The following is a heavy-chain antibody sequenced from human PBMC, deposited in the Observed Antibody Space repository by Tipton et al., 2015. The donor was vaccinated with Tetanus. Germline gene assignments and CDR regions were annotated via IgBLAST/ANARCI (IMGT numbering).Heavy chain of an antibody. Sequence: GLVKPSETLSLTCTVSGGSISSSDYYWGWVRQSPGKGLEWVGSIYYSGSTYYSPSLRSRVTMSVDTSRNQLSLNLSSVAAADTAVYYCVTNWGSVNSGLDVWGQGTTVTVSS. CDR1: GGSISSSDYY. CDR2: IYYSGST. J-gene: IGHJ6*02. CDR3: VTNWGSVNSGLDV. D-gene: IGHD7-27*01. V-gene: IGHV4-39*01.